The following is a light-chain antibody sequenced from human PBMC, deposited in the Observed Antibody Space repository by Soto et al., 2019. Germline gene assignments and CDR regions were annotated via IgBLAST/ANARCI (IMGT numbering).Light chain of an antibody. CDR2: EVS. J-gene: IGLJ7*01. CDR1: SIDVRSHNL. Sequence: QSALTQPASVSGSPGQSITISCTGTSIDVRSHNLVSWYQQHPGQAPKLMIYEVSKRPLGVSARFSASKSGNTASLTISGLQAEDEADYYCCSYGGSRAVFGGGTQLTVL. V-gene: IGLV2-23*02. CDR3: CSYGGSRAV.